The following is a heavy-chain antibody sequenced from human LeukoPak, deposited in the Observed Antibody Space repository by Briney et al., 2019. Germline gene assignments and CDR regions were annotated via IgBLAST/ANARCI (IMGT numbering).Heavy chain of an antibody. V-gene: IGHV4-38-2*01. J-gene: IGHJ3*02. CDR1: GYSISSGYY. CDR3: VRKLPAAHGDAFDI. Sequence: SETLSLTCAVSGYSISSGYYWGWIRQPPGKGLEWIGSIYHSGSTYYNPSLKSRVTISVDASKNQFSLKLSSVTAADTAVYYCVRKLPAAHGDAFDIWAQGTMVTPSS. CDR2: IYHSGST. D-gene: IGHD2-2*01.